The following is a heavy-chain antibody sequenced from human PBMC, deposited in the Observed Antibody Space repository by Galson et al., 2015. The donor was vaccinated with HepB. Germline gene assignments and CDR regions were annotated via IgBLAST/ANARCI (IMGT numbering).Heavy chain of an antibody. D-gene: IGHD3-3*01. CDR2: INTNTGNP. Sequence: SVKVSCKASGYTFTSYAMNWVRQAPGQGLEWMGWINTNTGNPTYAQGFTGRFVFSLDTSVSTAYLQISSLKAEDTAVYYCASQLPYYDFWSGYYTPPPYSWFDPWGQGALVTVSS. CDR3: ASQLPYYDFWSGYYTPPPYSWFDP. J-gene: IGHJ5*02. V-gene: IGHV7-4-1*02. CDR1: GYTFTSYA.